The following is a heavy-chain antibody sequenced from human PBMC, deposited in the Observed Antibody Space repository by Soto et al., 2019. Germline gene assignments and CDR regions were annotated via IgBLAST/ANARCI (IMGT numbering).Heavy chain of an antibody. CDR2: IYYSGST. J-gene: IGHJ4*02. CDR3: ARGIYYDYWSGYSGYFDY. V-gene: IGHV4-31*03. Sequence: QVQLQESGPGLVKPSQTLSLTCTVSGGSISSGGYYWSWIRQHQGKVLEWIGYIYYSGSTYYNPSLKIRVPISVDSNKPPFSLKLSSVTAAATAVYYRARGIYYDYWSGYSGYFDYWGQGTLVTVFS. CDR1: GGSISSGGYY. D-gene: IGHD3-3*01.